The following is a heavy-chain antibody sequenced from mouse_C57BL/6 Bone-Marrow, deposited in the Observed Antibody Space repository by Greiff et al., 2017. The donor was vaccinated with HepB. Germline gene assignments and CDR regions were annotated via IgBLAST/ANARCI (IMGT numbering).Heavy chain of an antibody. CDR1: GFTFSDYY. CDR2: INYDGSST. D-gene: IGHD1-1*01. V-gene: IGHV5-16*01. J-gene: IGHJ1*03. Sequence: EVMLVESEGGLVQPGRSMKLSCTASGFTFSDYYMAWVRQVPEKGLEWVANINYDGSSTYYLDSLKSRFIISRDNAKNILYLQMSSLKSEDTATYYWARDNYGSSYGWYLDVGGTGTTVTVSS. CDR3: ARDNYGSSYGWYLDV.